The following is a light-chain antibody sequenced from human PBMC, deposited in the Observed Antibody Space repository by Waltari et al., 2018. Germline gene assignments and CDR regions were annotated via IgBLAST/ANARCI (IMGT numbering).Light chain of an antibody. CDR2: EVS. Sequence: QSALTQPPSASGSPGQSVTISCTGTSSDVGAYKYVSWYQQHPGKAPKLLIYEVSTRASGVPDRFSGSKSGNTASLTVSGLQAEDEADYYCASRGASKVFGGGTKLTVL. V-gene: IGLV2-8*01. J-gene: IGLJ2*01. CDR3: ASRGASKV. CDR1: SSDVGAYKY.